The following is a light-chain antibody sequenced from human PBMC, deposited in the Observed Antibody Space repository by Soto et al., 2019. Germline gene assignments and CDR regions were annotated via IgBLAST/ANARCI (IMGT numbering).Light chain of an antibody. J-gene: IGKJ1*01. V-gene: IGKV1-5*03. CDR1: DNIVHW. Sequence: DIQMTQSPSTLSASVGDRVAITCRASDNIVHWVAWYQQKPGKAPKLLIYRAANIADEVPARFAGSGSGTEFTLAISSLQPEDSATYYCQQDINYPWTFGQGTKVDIK. CDR2: RAA. CDR3: QQDINYPWT.